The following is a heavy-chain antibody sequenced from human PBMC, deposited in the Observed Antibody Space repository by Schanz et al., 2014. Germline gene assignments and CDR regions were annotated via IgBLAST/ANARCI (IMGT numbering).Heavy chain of an antibody. CDR1: GYTFSNYG. V-gene: IGHV1-2*02. J-gene: IGHJ4*02. Sequence: QGLLVQSGGEVKKPGASVKISCQASGYTFSNYGISWVRQAPGQGFEWMGWINPNNGGTKYAQKFQGRVTMTRDTSISTAYMELSRLRSDDTAVYYCASLAVAGTMLDFDYWGQGTLVTVSS. CDR2: INPNNGGT. CDR3: ASLAVAGTMLDFDY. D-gene: IGHD6-19*01.